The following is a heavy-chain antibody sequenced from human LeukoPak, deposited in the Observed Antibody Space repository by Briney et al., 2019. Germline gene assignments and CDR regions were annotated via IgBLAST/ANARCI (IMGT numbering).Heavy chain of an antibody. D-gene: IGHD3-22*01. Sequence: GEPLKISCKGSGYSFTSYWIGWVRQMPGKGLEWMGIIYPGDSDTRYSPSFQGQVSFSADKSINTAYLQWSSLKASDTAMYYCARRYDSSGYFPYWXXXTLVTVSS. V-gene: IGHV5-51*01. CDR2: IYPGDSDT. CDR3: ARRYDSSGYFPY. J-gene: IGHJ1*01. CDR1: GYSFTSYW.